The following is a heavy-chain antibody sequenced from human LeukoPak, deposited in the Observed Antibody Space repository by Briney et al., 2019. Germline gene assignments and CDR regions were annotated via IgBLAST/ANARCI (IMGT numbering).Heavy chain of an antibody. D-gene: IGHD5-18*01. J-gene: IGHJ4*02. V-gene: IGHV1-69*05. CDR3: ARPLGGYSYGFGY. CDR1: GGTFSSYA. CDR2: IIPIFGTA. Sequence: SVKVSCKASGGTFSSYAISWVRQAPGQGLEWMGRIIPIFGTANYAQKFQGRVTITTDESTSTAYMELSSLRSEGTAVYYCARPLGGYSYGFGYWGQGTPVTVSS.